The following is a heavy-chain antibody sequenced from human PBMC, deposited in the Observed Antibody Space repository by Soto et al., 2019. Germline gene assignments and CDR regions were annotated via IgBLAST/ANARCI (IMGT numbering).Heavy chain of an antibody. CDR1: GFSFSDYY. D-gene: IGHD5-18*01. Sequence: QVQLVESGGGLVKPGGSLRLSCAASGFSFSDYYMSWIRQAPGKGLELVSYISSSGHNIYYADSLKGRFTISRDNAKNSLYVQMHSLRAEDTAVYYCARGGYSYGYFDYWGQGTLVTVSA. CDR2: ISSSGHNI. J-gene: IGHJ4*02. CDR3: ARGGYSYGYFDY. V-gene: IGHV3-11*01.